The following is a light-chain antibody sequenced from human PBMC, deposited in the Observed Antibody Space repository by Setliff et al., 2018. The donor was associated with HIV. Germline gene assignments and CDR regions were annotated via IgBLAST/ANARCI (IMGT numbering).Light chain of an antibody. CDR2: EVS. Sequence: QSALPPQPENWTGSPGQSVTISCTGTSSDVGFYNRVSWYQQPPGTAPKLMISEVSNRPSGVPDRFSGSKSGNTASLTISGLRAEDEADYYCSSYTSSTTWVFGTGTKVTVL. CDR3: SSYTSSTTWV. J-gene: IGLJ1*01. CDR1: SSDVGFYNR. V-gene: IGLV2-18*02.